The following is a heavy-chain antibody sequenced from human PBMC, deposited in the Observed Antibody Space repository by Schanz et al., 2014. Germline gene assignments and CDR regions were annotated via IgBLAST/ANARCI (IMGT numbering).Heavy chain of an antibody. Sequence: EVQLVESGGGFVQPGGSLRLSCAASGFTFNDYWMHWVRQAPGKGLVWVSVIYSGDNTYYADSVKGRFTISRDNSKNTVYLQMNSLRAEDTAVYFCARDGGRDGYNLAFDVWGQGTLVTVSS. CDR2: IYSGDNT. CDR1: GFTFNDYW. CDR3: ARDGGRDGYNLAFDV. J-gene: IGHJ3*01. D-gene: IGHD5-12*01. V-gene: IGHV3-66*01.